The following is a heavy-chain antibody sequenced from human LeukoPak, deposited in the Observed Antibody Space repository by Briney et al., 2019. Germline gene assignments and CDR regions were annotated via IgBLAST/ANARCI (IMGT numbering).Heavy chain of an antibody. CDR1: GGSISSYY. D-gene: IGHD1-26*01. Sequence: SETLSLTCTVSGGSISSYYWSWIRQPPGKGLEWIGYIYYSGSTNYNPSLKSRVTISVDTSKNQFSLKLSSVTAADTAVYYCARAEGRWGLQDYWGQGTLVTVSS. V-gene: IGHV4-59*01. CDR3: ARAEGRWGLQDY. CDR2: IYYSGST. J-gene: IGHJ4*02.